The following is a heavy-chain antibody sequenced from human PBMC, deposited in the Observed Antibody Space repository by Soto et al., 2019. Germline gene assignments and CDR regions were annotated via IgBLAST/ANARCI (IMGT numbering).Heavy chain of an antibody. V-gene: IGHV4-39*07. CDR3: ARDPEGGPGTGAFDI. J-gene: IGHJ3*02. Sequence: SETLSLTCTVSGGSISSSSYYWGWIRQPPGKGLEWIGSIYYSGSTYYNPSLKSRVTISVDTSKNQFSLKLSSVTAADTAVYYCARDPEGGPGTGAFDIWGQGTMVTVSS. CDR1: GGSISSSSYY. CDR2: IYYSGST. D-gene: IGHD6-13*01.